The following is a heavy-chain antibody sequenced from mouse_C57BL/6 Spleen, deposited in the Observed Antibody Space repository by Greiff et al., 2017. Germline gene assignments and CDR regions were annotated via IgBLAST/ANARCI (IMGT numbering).Heavy chain of an antibody. CDR1: GYTFTSYG. V-gene: IGHV1-81*01. CDR3: ARVDYDGRPYWYFDV. J-gene: IGHJ1*03. CDR2: LYPRSGNT. Sequence: QVQLQQSGAELARPGASVKLSCKASGYTFTSYGISWVKQRPGQGLGWIGELYPRSGNTYYNKKFKGKATLTADTSSSPAYMELRSLTSEDSAVYFCARVDYDGRPYWYFDVWGTGTTVTVSS. D-gene: IGHD2-4*01.